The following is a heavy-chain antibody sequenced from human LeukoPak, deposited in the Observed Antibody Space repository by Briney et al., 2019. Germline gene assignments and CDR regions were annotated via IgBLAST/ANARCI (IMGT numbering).Heavy chain of an antibody. CDR2: IYYSGST. J-gene: IGHJ3*02. CDR3: ARGLPTNYYDSSGYAFDI. Sequence: SETLSLTCTVSGGSIISYYWSWIRQPPGKGLEWIGYIYYSGSTNYNPSLKSRVTISVDTSKNQFSLKLSSVTAADTAVYYCARGLPTNYYDSSGYAFDIWGQGTMVTVSS. D-gene: IGHD3-22*01. CDR1: GGSIISYY. V-gene: IGHV4-59*01.